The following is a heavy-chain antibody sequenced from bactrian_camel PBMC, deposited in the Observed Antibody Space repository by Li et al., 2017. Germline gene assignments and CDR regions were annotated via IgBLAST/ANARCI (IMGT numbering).Heavy chain of an antibody. D-gene: IGHD5*01. CDR2: IDKSGSP. Sequence: VQLVESGGGSVEAGGSLRLACQASDNVSKYYMAWSRQAPGKEREGVAAIDKSGSPTYTYSVMGRFTISKDEAKDTVYLQMDNLTPEDTANYTCQSWGLEQSCSGRGQGTQVTVS. CDR3: QSWGLEQSCSG. J-gene: IGHJ4*01. CDR1: DNVSKYY. V-gene: IGHV3S53*01.